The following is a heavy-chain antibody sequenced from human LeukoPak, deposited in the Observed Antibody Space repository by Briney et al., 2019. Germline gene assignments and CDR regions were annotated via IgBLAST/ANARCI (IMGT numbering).Heavy chain of an antibody. CDR3: AKGIAAAGTLDY. CDR2: ISDSGGST. V-gene: IGHV3-23*01. D-gene: IGHD6-13*01. J-gene: IGHJ4*02. Sequence: GGSLRLSCAASGFTFSTYAMSWVRQAPGKGLQWVSAISDSGGSTYYADSVKGRFTISRDNSKNTLNLQMNSLRAEDTAVYYCAKGIAAAGTLDYWGQGTLVTVSS. CDR1: GFTFSTYA.